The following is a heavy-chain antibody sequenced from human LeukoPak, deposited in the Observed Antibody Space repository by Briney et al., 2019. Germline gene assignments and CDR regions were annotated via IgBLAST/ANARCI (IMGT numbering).Heavy chain of an antibody. J-gene: IGHJ6*03. V-gene: IGHV3-9*01. D-gene: IGHD2-15*01. CDR3: AKERLRCCSGGSCYGYYYYYYMDV. CDR1: GFTFDDYA. Sequence: PGRSLRLSCAASGFTFDDYAMHWVRQAPGKGLEWVSGISWNSGSIGYADSVKGRFTISRDNAKNSLYLQMNSLRAEDTALYYCAKERLRCCSGGSCYGYYYYYYMDVWGKGTTVTISS. CDR2: ISWNSGSI.